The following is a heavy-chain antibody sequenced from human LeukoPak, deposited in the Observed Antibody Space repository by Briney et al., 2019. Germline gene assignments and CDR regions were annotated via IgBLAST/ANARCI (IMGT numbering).Heavy chain of an antibody. CDR2: MNPNSGNT. Sequence: ASVKVSCKASGYTFTSYDINWVRQATGQGLEWMGWMNPNSGNTGYAQKFQGRVTMTRNTSISTAYMELSSLRSEDTAVYYCARGSNTMIVVVVQDDAFDIWGQGTMVTVSS. CDR3: ARGSNTMIVVVVQDDAFDI. CDR1: GYTFTSYD. J-gene: IGHJ3*02. D-gene: IGHD3-22*01. V-gene: IGHV1-8*02.